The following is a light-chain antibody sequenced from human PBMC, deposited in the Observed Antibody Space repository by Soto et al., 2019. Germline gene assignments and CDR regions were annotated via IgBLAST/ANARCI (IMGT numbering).Light chain of an antibody. V-gene: IGLV4-60*02. CDR1: SGPTSYS. CDR2: VEGSGNY. CDR3: ECWDSLAQRV. Sequence: QSVLTQSSSASASLGSSVRLTCTLSSGPTSYSIAWHQQRPGKAPQYLMRVEGSGNYNKVSGVPDRFSGSSSGADRYLTISNLQFEDEADYYCECWDSLAQRVFGGGTKLTVL. J-gene: IGLJ2*01.